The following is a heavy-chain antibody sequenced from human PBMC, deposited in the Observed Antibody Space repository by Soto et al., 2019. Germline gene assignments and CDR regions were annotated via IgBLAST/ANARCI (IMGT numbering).Heavy chain of an antibody. V-gene: IGHV4-59*01. Sequence: SETLSLTCTVSGGSISSYYWSWIRQPPGKGLEWIGYIYYSGSTNYNPSLKSRVTISVDTSKNQFSLSLFSLSPADTAVYYCARDPYGYLFDQWGQGIPVTVSS. CDR1: GGSISSYY. J-gene: IGHJ4*02. CDR3: ARDPYGYLFDQ. CDR2: IYYSGST. D-gene: IGHD5-18*01.